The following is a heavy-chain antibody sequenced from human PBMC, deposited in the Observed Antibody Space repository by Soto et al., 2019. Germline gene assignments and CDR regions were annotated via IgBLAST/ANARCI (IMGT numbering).Heavy chain of an antibody. J-gene: IGHJ4*02. Sequence: SVKVSCKASGGTFSSYTISWVRQAPGQGLEWMGRIIPILGIANYAQKFQGRVTITAYKSTSTAYMELSSLRSEDTAVYYCARDPKANDYGDYDVDYWGQGTLVTVSS. V-gene: IGHV1-69*04. D-gene: IGHD4-17*01. CDR1: GGTFSSYT. CDR2: IIPILGIA. CDR3: ARDPKANDYGDYDVDY.